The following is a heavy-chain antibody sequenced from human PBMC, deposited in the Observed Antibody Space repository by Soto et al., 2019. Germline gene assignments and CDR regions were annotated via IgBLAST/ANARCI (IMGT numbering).Heavy chain of an antibody. V-gene: IGHV3-74*01. CDR3: ARDLSMILGPFDS. Sequence: GGSLRLSCAASGFTFSTYWMHWVRQAPGMGLVWVSRINSDGSATNYADSVGDRFTISRDNAKNTLYLQMNSLRAEDTAVYYCARDLSMILGPFDSWGQGTLVTVSS. CDR1: GFTFSTYW. CDR2: INSDGSAT. J-gene: IGHJ4*02. D-gene: IGHD3-22*01.